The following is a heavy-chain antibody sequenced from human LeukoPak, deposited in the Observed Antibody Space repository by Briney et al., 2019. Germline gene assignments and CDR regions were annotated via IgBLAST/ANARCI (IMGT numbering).Heavy chain of an antibody. V-gene: IGHV3-53*01. Sequence: PGGSLRLSCAASGFTVSSNYMSWVRQAPGKGLECVSVIYSGGSAYYADSVKGRFTISRDNAKKSLYLQMNSLRVEDTAVYYCAGPSLGESGDYWGQGTLVTVS. CDR1: GFTVSSNY. D-gene: IGHD2-21*01. CDR3: AGPSLGESGDY. J-gene: IGHJ4*02. CDR2: IYSGGSA.